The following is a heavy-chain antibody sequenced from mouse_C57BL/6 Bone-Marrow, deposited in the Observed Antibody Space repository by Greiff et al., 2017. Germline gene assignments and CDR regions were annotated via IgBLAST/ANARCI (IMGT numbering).Heavy chain of an antibody. D-gene: IGHD2-2*01. CDR1: GYTFTNYW. J-gene: IGHJ4*01. V-gene: IGHV1-64*01. CDR2: MHPNGGSP. CDR3: AKSYAYDDYTMDY. Sequence: QVQLQQPGAELVKPGASVKLSCMASGYTFTNYWMHWVKQRPGQGLEWIGMMHPNGGSPDYNEKFKGEATLSVAKSSRTAYMELCSLTSEDSAVYDCAKSYAYDDYTMDYWGQGTSVTVSS.